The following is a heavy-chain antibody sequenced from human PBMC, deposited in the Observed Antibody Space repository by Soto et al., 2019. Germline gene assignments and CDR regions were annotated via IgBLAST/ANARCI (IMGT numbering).Heavy chain of an antibody. Sequence: SVKVSCKASGGTFSSYAISWVRQAPGQGLEWMGGIIPIFGTANYAQKFQGRVTITADESTSTAYMELSSLRSEDTAVYYCARTYRYYDSSGFGYWGQGTLVTAPQ. D-gene: IGHD3-22*01. V-gene: IGHV1-69*13. CDR2: IIPIFGTA. CDR3: ARTYRYYDSSGFGY. J-gene: IGHJ4*02. CDR1: GGTFSSYA.